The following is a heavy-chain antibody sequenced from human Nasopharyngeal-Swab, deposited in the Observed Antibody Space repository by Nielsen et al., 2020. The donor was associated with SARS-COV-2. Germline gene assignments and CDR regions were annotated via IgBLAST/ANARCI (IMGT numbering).Heavy chain of an antibody. Sequence: GESLKISCAASGFTFSFYSMNWVRQAPGKGLEWVSYISSTSHTIHYADSVKGRFTISRDNAKNSLFLQMNSLRAEDTAVYYCARVHLVIVPATFDYWGQGTLVTVSS. V-gene: IGHV3-48*01. J-gene: IGHJ4*02. CDR1: GFTFSFYS. D-gene: IGHD2-2*01. CDR2: ISSTSHTI. CDR3: ARVHLVIVPATFDY.